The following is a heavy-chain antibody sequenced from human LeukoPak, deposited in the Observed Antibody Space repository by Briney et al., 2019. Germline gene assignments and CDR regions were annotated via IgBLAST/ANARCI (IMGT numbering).Heavy chain of an antibody. J-gene: IGHJ4*02. CDR2: INRDGIST. V-gene: IGHV3-74*01. CDR1: GFTFSNYW. Sequence: GGSLRLSCAASGFTFSNYWMHWVRQAPGKGQVWVSRINRDGISTAYADSVKGRFTVSRDNAKKTLYLQMNRLRAEDTAVYYCARDVGNFDYWGQGTLVTVSS. CDR3: ARDVGNFDY.